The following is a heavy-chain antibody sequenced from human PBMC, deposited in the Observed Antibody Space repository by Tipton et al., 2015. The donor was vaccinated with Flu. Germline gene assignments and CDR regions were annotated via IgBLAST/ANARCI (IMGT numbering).Heavy chain of an antibody. CDR2: IWSDGSNK. Sequence: SLRLSCAASGLTFNSYDMHWVRQAPGKGLEWVAVIWSDGSNKYYADSVKGRFTISRDNSKNTLYLQMNSLRAEDTALYYCARAAAGWYYFDYWGQGTLVTVSS. V-gene: IGHV3-33*01. D-gene: IGHD6-13*01. CDR1: GLTFNSYD. CDR3: ARAAAGWYYFDY. J-gene: IGHJ4*02.